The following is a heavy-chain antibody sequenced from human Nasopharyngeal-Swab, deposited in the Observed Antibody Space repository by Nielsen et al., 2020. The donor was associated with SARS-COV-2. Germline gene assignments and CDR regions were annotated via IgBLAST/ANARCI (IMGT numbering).Heavy chain of an antibody. CDR1: GFTFGDYA. Sequence: GESLKISCTASGFTFGDYAMSWFRQAPGKGLEWVGFIRSKAYGGTTEYAASVKGRFTISRDDSKSIAYLQMNSLKTEDTAVYYCTRETPYSSGWYSFDYWGQGTLVTVSP. CDR2: IRSKAYGGTT. D-gene: IGHD6-19*01. J-gene: IGHJ4*02. V-gene: IGHV3-49*03. CDR3: TRETPYSSGWYSFDY.